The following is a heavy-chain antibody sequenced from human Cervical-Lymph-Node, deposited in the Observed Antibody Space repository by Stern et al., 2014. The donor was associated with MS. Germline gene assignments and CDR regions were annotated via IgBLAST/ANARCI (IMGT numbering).Heavy chain of an antibody. V-gene: IGHV3-30-3*01. CDR1: GFTFSSHV. CDR3: VREDGDFDY. CDR2: IWHDETKN. D-gene: IGHD2-8*01. Sequence: VQLVESGGGVVQPGGSLRLSCAASGFTFSSHVMHWVRQAPGKGLEWVAVIWHDETKNAYADSVKGRFTISRDNSNNTLSLQMNSLRAEDTAVYYCVREDGDFDYWGQGTLVTVSS. J-gene: IGHJ4*02.